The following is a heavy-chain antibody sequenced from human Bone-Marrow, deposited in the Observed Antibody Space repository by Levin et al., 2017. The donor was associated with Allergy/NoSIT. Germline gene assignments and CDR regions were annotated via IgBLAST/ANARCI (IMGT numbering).Heavy chain of an antibody. CDR3: ARDPLFHYFERTDSSDI. Sequence: GGSLRLSCAASGFSFSDYYMSWIRQAPGKGLEWIAYIASDSSSIYYAESVKGRATISRDNAKNSLYLQMHSLRGEDTAVYYCARDPLFHYFERTDSSDIWGQGTMVLVSS. CDR2: IASDSSSI. V-gene: IGHV3-11*01. D-gene: IGHD3-9*01. CDR1: GFSFSDYY. J-gene: IGHJ3*02.